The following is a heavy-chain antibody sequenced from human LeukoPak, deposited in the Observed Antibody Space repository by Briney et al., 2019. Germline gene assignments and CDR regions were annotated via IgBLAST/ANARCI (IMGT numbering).Heavy chain of an antibody. D-gene: IGHD2-15*01. CDR3: AKDNGYCSGGNCYYFDY. V-gene: IGHV3-30*18. J-gene: IGHJ4*02. Sequence: GSLRLSCAASGFTFSNSGMHWVRRAPGKGLEWVALISFDGGNKYFADSVKGRFTISRDNSKNTLYLQMNSLRAEDTAVYYCAKDNGYCSGGNCYYFDYWGQGTPVTVSS. CDR1: GFTFSNSG. CDR2: ISFDGGNK.